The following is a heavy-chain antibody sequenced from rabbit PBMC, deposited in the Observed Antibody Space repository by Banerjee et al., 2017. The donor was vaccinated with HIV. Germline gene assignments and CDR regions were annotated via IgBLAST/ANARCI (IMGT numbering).Heavy chain of an antibody. CDR3: ARDWAGVLDL. CDR2: IYDGDGST. J-gene: IGHJ4*01. CDR1: GFSLSSYA. D-gene: IGHD3-3*01. Sequence: SLEESGGDLVKPGASLTLTCTASGFSLSSYAMCWVRQAPGKRPEWIACIYDGDGSTYYATWVNGRFSISKTSSTTVTLQMTSLTAADTATYFCARDWAGVLDLWGPGTLVTVS. V-gene: IGHV1S40*01.